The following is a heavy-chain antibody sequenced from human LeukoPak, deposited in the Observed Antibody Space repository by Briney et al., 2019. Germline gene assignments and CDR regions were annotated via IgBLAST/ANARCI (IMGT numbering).Heavy chain of an antibody. CDR1: GFTFSSYW. D-gene: IGHD5-12*01. CDR2: INSDASRT. CDR3: ARGGLPVYYYYMDV. J-gene: IGHJ6*03. Sequence: GGSLRLSCAASGFTFSSYWMHWVRQAPGRGLVWVSRINSDASRTSYADSVKGRFTISRDNAKNTLYLQMNSLRAEDTAVYYCARGGLPVYYYYMDVWGKGTTVTVSS. V-gene: IGHV3-74*01.